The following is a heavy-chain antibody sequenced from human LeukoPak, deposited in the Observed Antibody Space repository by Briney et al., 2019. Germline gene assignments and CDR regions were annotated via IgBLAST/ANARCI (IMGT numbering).Heavy chain of an antibody. CDR3: ARVVPPTDYGSGSYFWDPYYFDY. CDR1: GISFSSYG. V-gene: IGHV3-23*01. J-gene: IGHJ4*02. Sequence: PGGSLRLSCAASGISFSSYGMSWVRQVPGKGLEWVSSISHTGGSPYYADSVKGRFTISRDNSKNTLYLQMNSLRAEDTAVYYCARVVPPTDYGSGSYFWDPYYFDYWGQGTLVTVSS. CDR2: ISHTGGSP. D-gene: IGHD3-10*01.